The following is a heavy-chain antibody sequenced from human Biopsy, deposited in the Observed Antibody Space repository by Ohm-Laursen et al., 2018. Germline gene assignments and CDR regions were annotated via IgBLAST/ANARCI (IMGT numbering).Heavy chain of an antibody. CDR2: ISYSRDT. Sequence: PSDTLSLTWAVSGGSISGSSWSWIRQAPGKGLEWIGYISYSRDTNYNPSLKSRITISVDTSKNQFSLKLTSVTAADTAVYYCAKHGSGWTGDDAFHIWGQGTMVTVPS. V-gene: IGHV4-59*08. D-gene: IGHD6-19*01. CDR1: GGSISGSS. CDR3: AKHGSGWTGDDAFHI. J-gene: IGHJ3*02.